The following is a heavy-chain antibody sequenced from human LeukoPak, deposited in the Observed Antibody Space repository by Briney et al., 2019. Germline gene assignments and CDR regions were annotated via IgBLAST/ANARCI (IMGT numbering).Heavy chain of an antibody. CDR1: GFTFSSYE. D-gene: IGHD5-24*01. CDR2: ISSRGSTI. CDR3: AKRDGYNSGPFDY. J-gene: IGHJ4*02. Sequence: GGSLRLSCAASGFTFSSYEMNWVGQAPGKGLDWVSYISSRGSTIYYADSVKGRFTISRDNAKNSLYLQMNSLRAEDTAVYYCAKRDGYNSGPFDYWGQGTLVTVSS. V-gene: IGHV3-48*03.